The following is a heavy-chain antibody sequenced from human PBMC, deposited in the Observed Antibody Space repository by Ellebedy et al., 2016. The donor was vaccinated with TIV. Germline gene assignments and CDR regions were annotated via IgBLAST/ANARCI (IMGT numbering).Heavy chain of an antibody. CDR2: IWDDGSNT. CDR3: AGPRVRSSYYHGMDV. J-gene: IGHJ6*02. V-gene: IGHV3-33*01. Sequence: PGGSLRLSCAASGFTFSRYAMNWVRQAPGKGLEWVAVIWDDGSNTYYADSVKGRFSISRDNSKNTLYLQMNSLRAEDTAVYYCAGPRVRSSYYHGMDVWGQGTTIIVSS. CDR1: GFTFSRYA. D-gene: IGHD3-16*01.